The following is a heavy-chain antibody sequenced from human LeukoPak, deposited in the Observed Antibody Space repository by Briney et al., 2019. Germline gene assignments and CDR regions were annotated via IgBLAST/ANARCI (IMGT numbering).Heavy chain of an antibody. V-gene: IGHV3-15*01. J-gene: IGHJ4*02. CDR3: AASLGLLPYHFDY. D-gene: IGHD2-15*01. CDR2: IKSKTDGGTT. CDR1: GFTFSNAW. Sequence: NAGGSLRLSCAASGFTFSNAWMSWVRQAPGKGLEWVGRIKSKTDGGTTDYAAPVKGRFTISRDDSKNTLYPQMNSLETEDTAVYYCAASLGLLPYHFDYWGQGTLVTVSS.